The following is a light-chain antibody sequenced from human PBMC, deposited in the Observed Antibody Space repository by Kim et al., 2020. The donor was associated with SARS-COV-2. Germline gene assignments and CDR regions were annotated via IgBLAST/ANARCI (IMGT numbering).Light chain of an antibody. J-gene: IGLJ2*01. CDR3: QSYDNSNLVV. V-gene: IGLV6-57*04. CDR2: EDN. CDR1: SGSIASNY. Sequence: NFMLTQPHSVSESPGKTVTISCTRSSGSIASNYVQWYQHRPGSAPTTVIYEDNQRPSGVPDRFSGSIDSSSNSASLTISGLKTEDEADYYCQSYDNSNLVVFGGGTQLTVL.